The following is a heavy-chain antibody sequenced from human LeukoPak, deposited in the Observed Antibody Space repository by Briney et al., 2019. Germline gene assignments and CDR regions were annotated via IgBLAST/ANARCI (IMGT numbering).Heavy chain of an antibody. CDR2: ISSSSSYI. V-gene: IGHV3-21*01. D-gene: IGHD6-19*01. J-gene: IGHJ4*02. CDR3: ARDLTVAVAAFDY. Sequence: PGGSLRLSCAASGFTFSTYAMSWVRQAPGKGLEWVSSISSSSSYIYYADSVKGRFTISRDNAKNSLYLQMNSLRAEDTAVYYCARDLTVAVAAFDYWGQGTLVTVSS. CDR1: GFTFSTYA.